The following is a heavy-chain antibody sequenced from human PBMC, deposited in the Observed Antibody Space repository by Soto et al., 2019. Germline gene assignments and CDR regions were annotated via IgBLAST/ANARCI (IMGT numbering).Heavy chain of an antibody. D-gene: IGHD3-9*01. J-gene: IGHJ4*02. CDR1: GGSISSGDYY. CDR2: IYYSGST. V-gene: IGHV4-30-4*01. CDR3: ARVGGRLARLRYFD. Sequence: TLSLTCTVSGGSISSGDYYWSWIRQPPGKGLEWIGYIYYSGSTYYNPSLKSRVTISVDTSKNQFSLKLSSVTAADTAVCYCARVGGRLARLRYFDWGQGTLVTVSS.